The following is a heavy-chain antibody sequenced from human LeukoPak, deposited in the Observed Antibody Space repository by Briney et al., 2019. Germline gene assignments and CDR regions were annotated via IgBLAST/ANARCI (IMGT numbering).Heavy chain of an antibody. CDR1: GFTFNNYA. CDR2: VSGSGDST. D-gene: IGHD2-8*01. CDR3: ARDDAPGGGYLDY. Sequence: GGSLRLSCAASGFTFNNYAMSWVRQAAGKGLEWVSRVSGSGDSTSNADSVEGWFTISRDNSKNTLYLQMNSLRAEDTALYYCARDDAPGGGYLDYWGQGTLVTVSS. V-gene: IGHV3-23*01. J-gene: IGHJ4*02.